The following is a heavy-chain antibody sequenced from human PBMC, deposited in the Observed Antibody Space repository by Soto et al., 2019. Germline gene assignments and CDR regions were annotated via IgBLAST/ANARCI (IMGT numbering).Heavy chain of an antibody. J-gene: IGHJ4*02. CDR3: AGLGETAYFHS. CDR1: GFTFSGYA. Sequence: QVQLVESGGGVVLPGRSLSLSCAASGFTFSGYAMHWVRQAPGKGLEWGAVISYDGSNKYYADSVKGRVSISRDNSKNTLYLQMNSLRAEDTAVYYCAGLGETAYFHSWGQGTLVTVSS. CDR2: ISYDGSNK. D-gene: IGHD2-21*01. V-gene: IGHV3-30*04.